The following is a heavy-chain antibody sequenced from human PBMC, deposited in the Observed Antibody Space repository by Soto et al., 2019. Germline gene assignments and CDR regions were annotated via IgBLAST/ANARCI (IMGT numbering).Heavy chain of an antibody. CDR1: GYTLTELS. Sequence: ASVKVSCKVSGYTLTELSMHWVRQAPGKGLEWMGGFDPEDGETIYAQKFQGRATMTEDTSTDTAYMELSSLRSEDTAVYYCATGYSGYSDFDYWGQGTLVTVSS. D-gene: IGHD5-12*01. V-gene: IGHV1-24*01. CDR3: ATGYSGYSDFDY. CDR2: FDPEDGET. J-gene: IGHJ4*02.